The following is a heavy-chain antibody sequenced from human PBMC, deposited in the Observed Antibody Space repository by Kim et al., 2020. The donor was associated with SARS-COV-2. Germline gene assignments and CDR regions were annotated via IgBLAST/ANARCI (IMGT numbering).Heavy chain of an antibody. Sequence: GGSLRLSCAASGFTFSNAWMSWVRQAPGKGLEWVGRIKSKTDGGTIDYAAPVKGRFTISRDDSKNTLYLQMNSLKTEDTAVYYCTTAGNRVGVAETFWSGYSHVDYWGQGTLSPSPQ. J-gene: IGHJ4*02. CDR3: TTAGNRVGVAETFWSGYSHVDY. D-gene: IGHD3-3*01. V-gene: IGHV3-15*01. CDR1: GFTFSNAW. CDR2: IKSKTDGGTI.